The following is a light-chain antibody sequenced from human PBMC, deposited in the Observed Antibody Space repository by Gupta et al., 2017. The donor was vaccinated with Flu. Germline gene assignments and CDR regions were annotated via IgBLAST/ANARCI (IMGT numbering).Light chain of an antibody. J-gene: IGLJ3*02. CDR2: KDT. Sequence: YQFTQPPAMSVSPGQTATITCSGAALSKQYVYWYRQRPGQAPVLLIFKDTERASGIPDRISGSSSGTRVTLTIRGVQTEDEADYYCQSADITGASRVFGGGT. V-gene: IGLV3-25*02. CDR3: QSADITGASRV. CDR1: ALSKQY.